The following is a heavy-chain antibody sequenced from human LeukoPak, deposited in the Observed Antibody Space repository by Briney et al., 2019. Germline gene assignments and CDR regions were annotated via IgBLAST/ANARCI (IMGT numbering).Heavy chain of an antibody. D-gene: IGHD1-26*01. CDR2: IHYSGAI. CDR1: GGSISTYY. CDR3: ARLVLVGAIGAFDI. V-gene: IGHV4-59*08. Sequence: PSETLSLTCTVSGGSISTYYWSWIRQPPGKGLEWTAHIHYSGAIKYNPSLKSRVSMSVDTSKNQFSLKLSSVTAADTAVYYCARLVLVGAIGAFDIWGQGTMVTVSS. J-gene: IGHJ3*02.